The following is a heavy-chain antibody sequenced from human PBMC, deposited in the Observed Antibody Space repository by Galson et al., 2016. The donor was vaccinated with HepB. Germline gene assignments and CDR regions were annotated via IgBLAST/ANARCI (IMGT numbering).Heavy chain of an antibody. J-gene: IGHJ6*03. CDR2: ISYSGST. D-gene: IGHD1-26*01. CDR1: GGSISSYY. V-gene: IGHV4-59*01. CDR3: ARGSSYYPYYYYYYIDV. Sequence: SETLSLTCTVSGGSISSYYWSWIRQPPGKGLEWIGYISYSGSTTYNPSLKSRVTISVDTSKNQFSLKLSSVTAADTAVYYCARGSSYYPYYYYYYIDVWGKGTTVTVAS.